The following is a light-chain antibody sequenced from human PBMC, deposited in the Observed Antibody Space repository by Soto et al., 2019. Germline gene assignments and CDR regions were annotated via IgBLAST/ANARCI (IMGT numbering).Light chain of an antibody. V-gene: IGLV2-11*01. Sequence: QSALTQPRSVSGSPGQSVTISCTGTSSDVGGYNYVSWYQQHPGKAPKLILYDVNERPSGVPDRFSGSKSGNTASLTISGLQAEDEADYSCCSYAGSYTYMVFGGGTKL. CDR2: DVN. CDR3: CSYAGSYTYMV. J-gene: IGLJ2*01. CDR1: SSDVGGYNY.